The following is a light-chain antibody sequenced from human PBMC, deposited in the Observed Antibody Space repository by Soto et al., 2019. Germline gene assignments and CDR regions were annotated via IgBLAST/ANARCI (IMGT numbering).Light chain of an antibody. CDR1: QSIFSS. CDR3: QQSYNSPPIT. J-gene: IGKJ5*01. Sequence: DIQVTQSPSSLSASVGARVTITCRAGQSIFSSLNWYQQRPGKAPTLLIYAASSLQSGVPSRFRGSGYGTDFALTITSLQPEDFAIYYCQQSYNSPPITFGQGTRLEIK. V-gene: IGKV1-39*01. CDR2: AAS.